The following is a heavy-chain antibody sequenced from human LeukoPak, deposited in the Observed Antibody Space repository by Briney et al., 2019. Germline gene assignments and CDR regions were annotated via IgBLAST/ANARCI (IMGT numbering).Heavy chain of an antibody. CDR1: GGSISTTGYY. CDR2: INHSGST. CDR3: ARGTLIVVVKD. V-gene: IGHV4-39*07. D-gene: IGHD2-2*01. J-gene: IGHJ4*02. Sequence: SETLSLTCTVSGGSISTTGYYWAWIRQPPGKGLEWIGEINHSGSTNYNPSLKSRVTISVDTSKNQFSLKLSSVTAADTAVYYCARGTLIVVVKDWGQGTLVTVSS.